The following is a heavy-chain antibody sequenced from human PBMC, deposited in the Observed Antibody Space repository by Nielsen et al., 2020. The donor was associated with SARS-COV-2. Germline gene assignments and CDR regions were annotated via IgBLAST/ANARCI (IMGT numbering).Heavy chain of an antibody. Sequence: GGSLRLSCAASGFTFSSYWMNWVRQAPGKGLEWVSFISSRSDYIYYADSMKGRFTISRDNAKNSLFLQMNRLRVEDTAVYYCARDGGRRTMFGVNHRVRKDAFDIWGQGTMVTVSS. CDR2: ISSRSDYI. J-gene: IGHJ3*02. CDR1: GFTFSSYW. V-gene: IGHV3-21*01. CDR3: ARDGGRRTMFGVNHRVRKDAFDI. D-gene: IGHD3-3*01.